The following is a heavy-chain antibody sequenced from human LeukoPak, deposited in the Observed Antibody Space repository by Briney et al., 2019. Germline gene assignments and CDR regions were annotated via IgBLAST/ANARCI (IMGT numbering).Heavy chain of an antibody. J-gene: IGHJ6*02. CDR3: ASRGRTYYDFWSGSSTPYGMDV. CDR1: GGTFSSDA. CDR2: IIPIFGTA. D-gene: IGHD3-3*01. Sequence: ASGKVSCKASGGTFSSDAISWVRQAPGQGLEWMGGIIPIFGTANYAQKFQGRVTITADESTSTAYMELSSLRSEDTAVYYCASRGRTYYDFWSGSSTPYGMDVWGQGTTVTVSS. V-gene: IGHV1-69*13.